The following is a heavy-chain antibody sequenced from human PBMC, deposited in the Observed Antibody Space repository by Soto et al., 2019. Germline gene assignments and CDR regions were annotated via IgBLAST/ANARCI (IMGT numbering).Heavy chain of an antibody. CDR1: GSSVSGDFY. Sequence: PSETLSLTCAVSGSSVSGDFYWAWIRQPPGKGLEWIGSVYPSGNTYYLPSLRGRISLSIDTSKNQISLTLTSVTAADTALFYWVAYSASHNWFGRWGQGTLVTVSS. CDR3: VAYSASHNWFGR. J-gene: IGHJ5*02. V-gene: IGHV4-38-2*01. D-gene: IGHD6-13*01. CDR2: VYPSGNT.